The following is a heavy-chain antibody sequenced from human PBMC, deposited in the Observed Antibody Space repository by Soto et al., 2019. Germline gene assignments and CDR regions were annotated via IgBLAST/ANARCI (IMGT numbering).Heavy chain of an antibody. D-gene: IGHD2-2*01. J-gene: IGHJ6*02. Sequence: SETLSLTCTVSGGSISSYYWIWIRQPPGKGLEWIGYISYSGSTNYNPSLKSRPTISVDTSKNQFSLKLRSVTAADTAVYYCARDQGSGTTGYYYYGMDVWGQGTTVTVSS. CDR3: ARDQGSGTTGYYYYGMDV. V-gene: IGHV4-59*01. CDR1: GGSISSYY. CDR2: ISYSGST.